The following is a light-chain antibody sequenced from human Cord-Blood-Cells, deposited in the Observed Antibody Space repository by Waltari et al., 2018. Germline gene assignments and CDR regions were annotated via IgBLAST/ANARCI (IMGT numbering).Light chain of an antibody. CDR3: QAWDSSTVV. Sequence: SYELTQPPSVSVSPGQTDSITCSGVKLGDKYACWYQQKPGQSPVLVIYQDRKRPSGIPERFSGSNSGNTATLTISGTQAMDEADYYCQAWDSSTVVFGGGTKLTVL. CDR2: QDR. J-gene: IGLJ2*01. V-gene: IGLV3-1*01. CDR1: KLGDKY.